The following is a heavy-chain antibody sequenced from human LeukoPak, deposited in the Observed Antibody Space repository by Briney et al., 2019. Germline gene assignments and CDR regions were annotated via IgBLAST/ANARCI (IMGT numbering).Heavy chain of an antibody. Sequence: PSETLSLTCTVSGGSISNSNYYWGWIRQPPGKGLEWFGSIYYRGSTYYNPSLKSRVTVSVDTSKNQFSLKLHSVSAADTAVYYCARAGYGDSDFDYWGQGTLVTVSS. CDR1: GGSISNSNYY. J-gene: IGHJ4*02. CDR2: IYYRGST. V-gene: IGHV4-39*07. D-gene: IGHD4-17*01. CDR3: ARAGYGDSDFDY.